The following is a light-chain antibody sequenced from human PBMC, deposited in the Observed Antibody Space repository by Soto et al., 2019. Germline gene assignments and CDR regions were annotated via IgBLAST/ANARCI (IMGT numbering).Light chain of an antibody. Sequence: EIVMTQSPATLSVSPGERATLSCRASQSVSGNLAWYQQKPGQAPRLLIYAASTRATGIPARFSGSGSGTEFNLTISSLQSEDFAVYSCQQYNNWPPITFGPGTKVDIK. CDR1: QSVSGN. V-gene: IGKV3-15*01. J-gene: IGKJ3*01. CDR3: QQYNNWPPIT. CDR2: AAS.